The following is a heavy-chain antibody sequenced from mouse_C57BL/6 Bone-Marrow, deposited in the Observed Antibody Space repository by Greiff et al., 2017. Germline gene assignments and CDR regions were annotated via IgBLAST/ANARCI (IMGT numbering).Heavy chain of an antibody. CDR1: GFTFSSYA. D-gene: IGHD2-5*01. CDR3: ARAPTIVTTVYFDV. J-gene: IGHJ1*03. V-gene: IGHV5-4*03. Sequence: EVKLVESGGGLVKPGGSLKLSCAASGFTFSSYAMSWVRQTPEKRLEWVATISDGGSYTYYPDNVKGRFTISRDNAKNNLYLQMSHLKSEDTAIYYCARAPTIVTTVYFDVWGTGTTVTVSS. CDR2: ISDGGSYT.